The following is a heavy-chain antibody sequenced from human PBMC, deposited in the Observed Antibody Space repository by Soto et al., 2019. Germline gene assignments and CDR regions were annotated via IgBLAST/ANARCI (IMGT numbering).Heavy chain of an antibody. Sequence: GASVKVSCKASGGTFSSYAISWVRQAPGQGLEWMGGIIPIFGTANYAQKFQGRVTITADESTSTAYMELSSLRSEDTAVYYCARDFVLLNMYNWFDPWGQGTLVTVSS. CDR1: GGTFSSYA. CDR3: ARDFVLLNMYNWFDP. CDR2: IIPIFGTA. V-gene: IGHV1-69*13. J-gene: IGHJ5*02. D-gene: IGHD1-26*01.